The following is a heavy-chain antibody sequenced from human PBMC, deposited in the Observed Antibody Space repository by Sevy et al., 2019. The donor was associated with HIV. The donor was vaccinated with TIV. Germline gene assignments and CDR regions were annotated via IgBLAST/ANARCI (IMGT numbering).Heavy chain of an antibody. Sequence: GGSLRLSCEGSGFIFNSYWMSWVRQAPGKGLEWVANIEEDGSEENYVDSVKGRFTISRDNAKNSVYLEMNSLRVEDTAVYFCASEYSFAAFFDYWGQGTRVTVSS. J-gene: IGHJ4*02. CDR1: GFIFNSYW. CDR3: ASEYSFAAFFDY. CDR2: IEEDGSEE. V-gene: IGHV3-7*01. D-gene: IGHD5-12*01.